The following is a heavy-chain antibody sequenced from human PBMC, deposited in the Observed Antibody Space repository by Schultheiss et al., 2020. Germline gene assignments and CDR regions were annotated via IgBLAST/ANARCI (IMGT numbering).Heavy chain of an antibody. Sequence: GGSLRLSCAASGFTFSSYAMSWVRQAPGKGLEWVGRIKSKTDGGTTDYAAPVKGRFTISRDDSKNTLYLQMNSLRAEDTAVYYCAKIRGYYDSSGYYPSDYWGQGTLVTVSS. J-gene: IGHJ4*02. V-gene: IGHV3-15*01. CDR2: IKSKTDGGTT. CDR3: AKIRGYYDSSGYYPSDY. CDR1: GFTFSSYA. D-gene: IGHD3-22*01.